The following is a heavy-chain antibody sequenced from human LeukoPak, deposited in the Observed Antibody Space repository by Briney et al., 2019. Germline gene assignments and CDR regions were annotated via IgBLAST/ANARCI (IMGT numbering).Heavy chain of an antibody. V-gene: IGHV3-9*01. J-gene: IGHJ6*02. Sequence: GRSLRLSCAASGFTFDDYAVHWVRQAPGKGLKWVSGISWNSGSISYADSVKGRFTISRDNAKNSLYLQMNSLRAEDTALYYCAKDRQWELLNGMDVWGQGTTVTVSS. CDR1: GFTFDDYA. D-gene: IGHD1-26*01. CDR3: AKDRQWELLNGMDV. CDR2: ISWNSGSI.